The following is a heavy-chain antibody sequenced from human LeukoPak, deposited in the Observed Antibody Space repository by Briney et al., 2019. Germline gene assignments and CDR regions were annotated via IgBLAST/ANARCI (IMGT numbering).Heavy chain of an antibody. D-gene: IGHD6-19*01. CDR1: GYTFSSYA. CDR3: AKEFQGIAVAYLDY. J-gene: IGHJ4*02. CDR2: ISGSGGST. Sequence: PGGSLRLSCAASGYTFSSYAMRWVRPALRKGLECVSAISGSGGSTYYAGSVKGRFTISRDNSKNALYLQMNSLRAEDTAVYYCAKEFQGIAVAYLDYWGQGTLVTVSS. V-gene: IGHV3-23*01.